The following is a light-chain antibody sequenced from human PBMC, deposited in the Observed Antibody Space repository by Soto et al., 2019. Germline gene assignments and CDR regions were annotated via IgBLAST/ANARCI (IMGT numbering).Light chain of an antibody. CDR1: SDYSFYK. CDR2: VGPGGIVG. Sequence: QPVLTQPPSASASLGASVTLTCTLSSDYSFYKVDWYQQRPGKGPRFVMRVGPGGIVGSRGDGIPDRFSVSGSGLNRFLTIKNIQEEDESDYHCGADHGTGTNFVYVFGTGTKLTVL. J-gene: IGLJ1*01. V-gene: IGLV9-49*03. CDR3: GADHGTGTNFVYV.